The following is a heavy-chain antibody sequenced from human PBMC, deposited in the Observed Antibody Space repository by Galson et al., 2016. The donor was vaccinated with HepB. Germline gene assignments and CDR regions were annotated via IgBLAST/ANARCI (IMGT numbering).Heavy chain of an antibody. CDR2: IDTKTATP. CDR1: GYTFTSYA. CDR3: ARWQGYCSDADCPAEYYYYYGMDV. D-gene: IGHD2-15*01. Sequence: SVKVSCKAPGYTFTSYAMNWVRQAPGQGLEWMGWIDTKTATPTYAPGFTGRFVFSLDTSVSTAYLQISSLKAEDTAVYYCARWQGYCSDADCPAEYYYYYGMDVWGRGTTVIVSS. V-gene: IGHV7-4-1*02. J-gene: IGHJ6*02.